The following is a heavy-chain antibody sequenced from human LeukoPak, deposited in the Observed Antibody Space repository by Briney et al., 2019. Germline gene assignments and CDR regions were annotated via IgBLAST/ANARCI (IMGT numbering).Heavy chain of an antibody. Sequence: ASVKVSCKASGYTFTSYDINWVRQAPGQGLEWMGWISTYNGNTNYVQKLQGRVTMTTDTSTSTAYMELGSLRSDDTAVYYCARDLHRVVVRGVPHYYYYMDVWGKGTTVTISS. V-gene: IGHV1-18*01. D-gene: IGHD3-10*01. CDR1: GYTFTSYD. CDR3: ARDLHRVVVRGVPHYYYYMDV. CDR2: ISTYNGNT. J-gene: IGHJ6*03.